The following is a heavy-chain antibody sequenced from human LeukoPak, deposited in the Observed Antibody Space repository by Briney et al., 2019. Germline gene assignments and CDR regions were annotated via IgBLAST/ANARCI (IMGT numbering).Heavy chain of an antibody. CDR1: GYSFTRNG. V-gene: IGHV1-18*01. CDR2: ISANSGNT. J-gene: IGHJ4*02. Sequence: ASVKVSCKPSGYSFTRNGISWVRQAPGQGLEWMGWISANSGNTKYAQKFQDGVTLATDTSTSTAYMELKSLRSDDTAVYYCARDVNYAFDYWGQGTLVTVSS. CDR3: ARDVNYAFDY. D-gene: IGHD3-16*01.